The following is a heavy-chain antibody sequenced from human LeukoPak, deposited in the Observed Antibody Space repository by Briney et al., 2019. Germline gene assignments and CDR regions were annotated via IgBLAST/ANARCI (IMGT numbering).Heavy chain of an antibody. CDR2: VYENGGTT. CDR3: AKDFRIGYSAHFDY. V-gene: IGHV3-23*01. D-gene: IGHD2-21*01. CDR1: GFTFRSHA. Sequence: TGGSLRLSCVGSGFTFRSHAMSWVRQAPEKGLEFVSRVYENGGTTYYADSVKGRFSISRDNSKNTLYLQMDSLRGEDTAVHYCAKDFRIGYSAHFDYWGQGALVTVSS. J-gene: IGHJ4*02.